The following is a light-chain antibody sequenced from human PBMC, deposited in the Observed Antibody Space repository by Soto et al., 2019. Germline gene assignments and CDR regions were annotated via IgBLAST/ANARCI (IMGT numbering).Light chain of an antibody. CDR1: QSVIGD. CDR3: QQHNNWPST. Sequence: EIVLTQSPATLSLSPGERATLSCRASQSVIGDLDWYQQKPGQAPRLLIYDASNRATGIPARFSGSGSGTDSTLKINRIEPEDFVVDHCQQHNNWPSTFGQGTKVDIK. V-gene: IGKV3-11*01. J-gene: IGKJ1*01. CDR2: DAS.